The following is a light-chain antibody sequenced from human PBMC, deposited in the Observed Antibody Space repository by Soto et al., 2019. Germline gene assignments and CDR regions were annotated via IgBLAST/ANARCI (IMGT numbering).Light chain of an antibody. CDR3: QHYKTYPLT. CDR2: KAS. CDR1: ETISSW. J-gene: IGKJ4*01. Sequence: IQLTQSPSTLSASVGDRVTITCRASETISSWLAWYQQKPEKAPKLLIHKASSLESGVPSRFSGGGSGTEFTHTISSLQPDDFATYYCQHYKTYPLTFGGGTQVEIK. V-gene: IGKV1-5*03.